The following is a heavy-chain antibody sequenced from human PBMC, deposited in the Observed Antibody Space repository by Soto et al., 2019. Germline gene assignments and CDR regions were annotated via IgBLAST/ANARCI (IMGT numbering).Heavy chain of an antibody. CDR1: GFTFSNAW. D-gene: IGHD6-19*01. J-gene: IGHJ3*02. CDR2: IKSKTDGGTT. V-gene: IGHV3-15*01. CDR3: TKRASSGWSILDAFDI. Sequence: EVQLVESGGGLVKPGGSLRLSCAASGFTFSNAWMSWVRQAPGKGLEWVGRIKSKTDGGTTDYAAPVKGRFTISRDDSKNTLYLQMNSLKTEDTAVYYCTKRASSGWSILDAFDIWGQGTMVTVSS.